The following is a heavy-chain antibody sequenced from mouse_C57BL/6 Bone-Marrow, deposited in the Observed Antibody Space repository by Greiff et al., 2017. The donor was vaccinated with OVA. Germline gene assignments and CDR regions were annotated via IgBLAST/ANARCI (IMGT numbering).Heavy chain of an antibody. J-gene: IGHJ4*01. V-gene: IGHV1-64*01. Sequence: QVQLQQPGAELVKPGASVKLSCKASGYTFTSYWMHWVKQRPGQGLEWIGMIHPNSGSTNYNEKFKSKATLTVDKSSSTAYMQLSSLTSEDSAVYYCARRDDGYLYYAMDYWGQGTSVTVSS. CDR2: IHPNSGST. CDR1: GYTFTSYW. CDR3: ARRDDGYLYYAMDY. D-gene: IGHD2-3*01.